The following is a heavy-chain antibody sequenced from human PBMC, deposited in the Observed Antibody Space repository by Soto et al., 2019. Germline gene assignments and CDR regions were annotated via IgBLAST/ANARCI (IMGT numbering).Heavy chain of an antibody. CDR1: GFTFRIYA. Sequence: ASLRLSCAASGFTFRIYAMSWVRQAPGKGLEWVSTISGNGGTSYADFVRGRFTISRDNSENTLYLQMNSLRAEDTAVYYCAKDAPGSGWLSDYWGQGTRVTVSS. D-gene: IGHD3-22*01. V-gene: IGHV3-23*01. CDR2: ISGNGGT. CDR3: AKDAPGSGWLSDY. J-gene: IGHJ4*02.